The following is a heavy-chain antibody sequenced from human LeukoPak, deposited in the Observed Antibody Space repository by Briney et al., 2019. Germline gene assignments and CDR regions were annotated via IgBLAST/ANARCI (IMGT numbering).Heavy chain of an antibody. CDR2: VYIGGST. V-gene: IGHV4-4*07. CDR1: GASISSYY. D-gene: IGHD3-22*01. J-gene: IGHJ4*02. CDR3: AKKDSNGRYFDS. Sequence: SETLSLTCTVSGASISSYYWSWIRQPAGKGLEWIGRVYIGGSTNYNPSLKSRVTMSVDTSKNQFSLKLSSVTAADTAVYYCAKKDSNGRYFDSWGQGTLVTVSS.